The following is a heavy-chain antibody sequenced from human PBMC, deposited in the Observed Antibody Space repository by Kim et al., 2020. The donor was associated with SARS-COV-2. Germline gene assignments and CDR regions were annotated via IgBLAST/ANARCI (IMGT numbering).Heavy chain of an antibody. V-gene: IGHV3-15*01. CDR3: TSSTVTTIHYGMDV. J-gene: IGHJ6*02. D-gene: IGHD4-4*01. Sequence: AAPVKGRLTISRDDSKNTLYLQMNSLKTEDTAVYYCTSSTVTTIHYGMDVWGQGTTVTVSS.